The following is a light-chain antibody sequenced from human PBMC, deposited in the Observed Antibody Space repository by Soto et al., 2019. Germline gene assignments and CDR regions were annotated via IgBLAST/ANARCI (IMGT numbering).Light chain of an antibody. CDR2: DAS. CDR1: QCITIW. J-gene: IGKJ1*01. CDR3: PQYTSFSWP. Sequence: IRMTKSAATLSANVKDSVTITCRASQCITIWLAWYQQKPGKAPKLLIYDASSLEGGVPSRFSGSGSGTEFTLTISGLQPDDFATYYCPQYTSFSWPFAQGTKVDI. V-gene: IGKV1-5*01.